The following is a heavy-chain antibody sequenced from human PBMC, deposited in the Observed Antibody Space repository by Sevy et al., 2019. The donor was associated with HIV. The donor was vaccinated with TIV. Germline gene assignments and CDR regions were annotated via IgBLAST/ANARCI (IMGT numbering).Heavy chain of an antibody. CDR1: GGSIRSVNW. V-gene: IGHV4-4*02. CDR2: IYHSGSS. J-gene: IGHJ5*02. Sequence: SETLSLTCTVSGGSIRSVNWWHWVRQPPGKGLEWIGEIYHSGSSNYNPSLKSRVTISVDNSKNQFSLKLSSVTAADTAVYYCARLGDTPRGFGPWGQGTLVTVSS. CDR3: ARLGDTPRGFGP. D-gene: IGHD1-26*01.